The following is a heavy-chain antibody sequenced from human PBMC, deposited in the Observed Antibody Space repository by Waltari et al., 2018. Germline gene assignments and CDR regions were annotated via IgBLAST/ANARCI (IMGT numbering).Heavy chain of an antibody. V-gene: IGHV1-69-2*01. J-gene: IGHJ4*02. CDR1: RYTFTDYY. CDR2: VDPEAGET. Sequence: EAQLVQSGAEVKKPGATVKISCKGSRYTFTDYYIHWVQQAPEKGLDWMGLVDPEAGETVYAEKFQGRVTRRADTSTDTTHMELSSLRSEDTAVYYCVRGPRVAAAGLDYWGQGTLVTVSS. D-gene: IGHD6-13*01. CDR3: VRGPRVAAAGLDY.